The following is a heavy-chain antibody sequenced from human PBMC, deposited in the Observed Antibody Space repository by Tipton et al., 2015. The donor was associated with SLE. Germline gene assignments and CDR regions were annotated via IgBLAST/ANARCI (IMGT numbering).Heavy chain of an antibody. CDR2: IHYSGNT. J-gene: IGHJ4*02. D-gene: IGHD2-21*01. Sequence: TLSLTCTVSGGSIGTYYWGWIRQPPGKGLEYIGLIHYSGNTNYNPSLKSRVTISVDTSRNQFSLKLSHVTAADTAVYYCAGATYCGGDCYDLWGQGALVTVSS. V-gene: IGHV4-59*01. CDR1: GGSIGTYY. CDR3: AGATYCGGDCYDL.